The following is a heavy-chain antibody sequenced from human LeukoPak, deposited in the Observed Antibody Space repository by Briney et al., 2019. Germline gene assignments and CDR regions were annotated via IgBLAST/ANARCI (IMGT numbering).Heavy chain of an antibody. V-gene: IGHV1-2*02. CDR2: INPNSGGT. D-gene: IGHD2-2*01. Sequence: ASVKVSCKASGYTFTGYYMHWVQQAPGQGLEWMGWINPNSGGTNYAQKFQGRVTITADESTSTAYMELSSLRSEDTAVYYCARAGGGCSSTSCYLRMDYWGQGTLVTVSS. CDR3: ARAGGGCSSTSCYLRMDY. CDR1: GYTFTGYY. J-gene: IGHJ4*02.